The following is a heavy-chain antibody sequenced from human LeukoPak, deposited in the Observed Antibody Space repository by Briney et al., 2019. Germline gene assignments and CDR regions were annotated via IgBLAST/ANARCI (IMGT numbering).Heavy chain of an antibody. D-gene: IGHD4-11*01. CDR3: ARDGGYSNPYYYYYYYMDV. J-gene: IGHJ6*03. Sequence: TSETLSLTCTVSGGSISNYYWSWIRQPAGKGLEWIGRFYARGITNYNPSLKSRVTISVDTSKNQFSLKLSSVTAADTAVYYCARDGGYSNPYYYYYYYMDVWGKGTTVTVSS. CDR2: FYARGIT. CDR1: GGSISNYY. V-gene: IGHV4-4*07.